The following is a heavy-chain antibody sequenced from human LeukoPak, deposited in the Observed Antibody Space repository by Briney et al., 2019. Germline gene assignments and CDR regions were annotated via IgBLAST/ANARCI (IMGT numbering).Heavy chain of an antibody. CDR2: ISSNGGRT. CDR3: VKDKGPDIASYFDI. CDR1: GFSFSTYA. J-gene: IGHJ3*02. V-gene: IGHV3-64D*06. D-gene: IGHD5-12*01. Sequence: PGGSLRLSCSASGFSFSTYAMHWVRQAPGKGLEYVSAISSNGGRTYYADSVKGRFTVSRDNSKNTLYLQMSSLRAEDTAVYYCVKDKGPDIASYFDIWGQGTMVTVPS.